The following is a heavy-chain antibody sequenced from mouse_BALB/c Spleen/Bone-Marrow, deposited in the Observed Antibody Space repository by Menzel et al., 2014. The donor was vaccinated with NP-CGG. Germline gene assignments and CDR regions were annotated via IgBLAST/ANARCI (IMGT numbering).Heavy chain of an antibody. D-gene: IGHD1-1*01. Sequence: EVKLVESGGGLVQPGGSLRLSCATSGFTFTDYYMTWVRQSSGKALEWLSFIRNEANGYTTEYSASVKGRFAISRDNSQSILYLQMNTLRPGDSATYYCARDNGSSPSYWFFNVWGAGTTVTVSS. J-gene: IGHJ1*01. CDR3: ARDNGSSPSYWFFNV. V-gene: IGHV7-3*02. CDR2: IRNEANGYTT. CDR1: GFTFTDYY.